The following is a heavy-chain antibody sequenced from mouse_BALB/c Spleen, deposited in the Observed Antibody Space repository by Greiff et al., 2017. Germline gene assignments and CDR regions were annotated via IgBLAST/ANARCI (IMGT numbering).Heavy chain of an antibody. CDR3: ARSPGSTMITTEGPDY. D-gene: IGHD2-4*01. J-gene: IGHJ2*01. CDR1: GFNIKDTY. CDR2: IDPANGNT. Sequence: VQLKESGAELVKPGASVKLSCTASGFNIKDTYMHWVKQRPEQGLEWIGRIDPANGNTKYDPKFQGKATITADTSSNTAYLQLSSLTSEDTAVYYCARSPGSTMITTEGPDYWGQGTTLTVSS. V-gene: IGHV14-3*02.